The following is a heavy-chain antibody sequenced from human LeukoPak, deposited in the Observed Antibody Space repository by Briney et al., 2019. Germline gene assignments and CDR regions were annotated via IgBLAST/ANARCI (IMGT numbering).Heavy chain of an antibody. D-gene: IGHD4-23*01. Sequence: GGSLRLSCAASGFTFSSYGMHWVRQAPGKGLEWVALIWSDDRNRYYADSVKGQFTISRDNSKNTLYLQMNSLRAEDTAVYYCARDYGGDAGLDSWGQGTLVTVSS. CDR3: ARDYGGDAGLDS. CDR1: GFTFSSYG. CDR2: IWSDDRNR. V-gene: IGHV3-33*01. J-gene: IGHJ4*02.